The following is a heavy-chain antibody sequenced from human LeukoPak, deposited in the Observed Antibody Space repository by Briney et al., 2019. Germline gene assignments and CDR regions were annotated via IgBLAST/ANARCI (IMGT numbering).Heavy chain of an antibody. J-gene: IGHJ3*02. CDR1: GFTFSSYW. CDR2: IDSDGGYT. V-gene: IGHV3-74*01. Sequence: GGSLRLSCEASGFTFSSYWMHWVRQAPGKGLVWVSRIDSDGGYTTYADSVKGRFTISRDNAKNTLYLQMNSLRAEDTAVYYCASGNSHAFDIWGQGTMVTVSS. CDR3: ASGNSHAFDI.